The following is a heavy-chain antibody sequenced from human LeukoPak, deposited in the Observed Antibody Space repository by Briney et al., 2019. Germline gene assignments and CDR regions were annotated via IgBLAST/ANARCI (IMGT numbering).Heavy chain of an antibody. CDR3: AKAVDGSGTRAHFDY. V-gene: IGHV3-9*01. J-gene: IGHJ4*02. CDR1: GFTFDDYA. D-gene: IGHD3-10*01. Sequence: GGSLRLSCAASGFTFDDYAMHWVRQAPGKGLEWVSGISWNSGSIGYADSVKGRFTISRDNAKNSLYLQMNSLRAEDTALYYCAKAVDGSGTRAHFDYWGQGTLVTVSS. CDR2: ISWNSGSI.